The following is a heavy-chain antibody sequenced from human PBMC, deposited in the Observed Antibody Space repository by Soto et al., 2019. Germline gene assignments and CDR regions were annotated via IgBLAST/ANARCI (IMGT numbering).Heavy chain of an antibody. J-gene: IGHJ4*02. CDR2: INPSGGST. V-gene: IGHV1-46*01. D-gene: IGHD4-17*01. Sequence: ASVKVSCKASGYTFTSYYMHWVRQAPGQGLEWMGIINPSGGSTSYAQKFQGRVTMTRDTSTSTVYMELSSLRSEDTAVYYCARDHYGDTGDSYFDYWGQGTLVTVSS. CDR1: GYTFTSYY. CDR3: ARDHYGDTGDSYFDY.